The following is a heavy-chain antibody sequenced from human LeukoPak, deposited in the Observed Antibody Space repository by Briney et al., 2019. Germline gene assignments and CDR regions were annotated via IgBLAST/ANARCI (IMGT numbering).Heavy chain of an antibody. CDR2: ISYDGSNK. D-gene: IGHD2-2*01. V-gene: IGHV3-30-3*01. Sequence: GRSLRLSCAASGFTFSSYAMHWVRQAPGKGLEWVAVISYDGSNKYYADSVKGRFTISRDNSKNTLYLQMNSLRAEDTAVYYCAREKVVPAAISAFDIWGQGTMVTVSS. CDR1: GFTFSSYA. J-gene: IGHJ3*02. CDR3: AREKVVPAAISAFDI.